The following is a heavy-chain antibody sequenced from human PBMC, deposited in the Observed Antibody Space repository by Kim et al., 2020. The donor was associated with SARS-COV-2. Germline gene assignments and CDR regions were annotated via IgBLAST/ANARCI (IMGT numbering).Heavy chain of an antibody. CDR2: INQAGSER. CDR1: EFTLSSYW. Sequence: GGSLRLSCAASEFTLSSYWMSWVRLTPEKGLEWVANINQAGSERSYADSVKGRFIISRDNAKNTVYLQMNSLRVEDTALYFCARGTLRAPQSASDIWGQGTMVSVSS. CDR3: ARGTLRAPQSASDI. V-gene: IGHV3-7*03. J-gene: IGHJ3*02.